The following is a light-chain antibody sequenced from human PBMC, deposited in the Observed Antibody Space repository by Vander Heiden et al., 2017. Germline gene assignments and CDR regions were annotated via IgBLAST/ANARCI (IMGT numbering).Light chain of an antibody. CDR3: QQRYSNHPSIT. V-gene: IGKV1-39*01. Sequence: DIQMTQSPSSLSASVGDRVTITCRASQSISSYLNWYQQKPGKAPKLLIYAASSLQSGVTSRFSGSGDGTDFTLTISSRQPEDFASYYCQQRYSNHPSITFGQGTRLEIK. CDR1: QSISSY. CDR2: AAS. J-gene: IGKJ5*01.